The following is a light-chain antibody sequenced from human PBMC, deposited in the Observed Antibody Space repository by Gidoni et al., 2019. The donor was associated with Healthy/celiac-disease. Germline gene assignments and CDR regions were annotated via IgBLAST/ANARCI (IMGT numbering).Light chain of an antibody. Sequence: QPVVTQPPSVAAAAGQKVTIACAGRSSTIGNNYVSWYQQLPGTAPKLRIYDNNKRPSGIPARFSGSKSGTSATLALTGLQTGDEADYYCGSWDSLLSAVVFGGGTKLTVL. CDR3: GSWDSLLSAVV. J-gene: IGLJ2*01. CDR2: DNN. CDR1: SSTIGNNY. V-gene: IGLV1-51*01.